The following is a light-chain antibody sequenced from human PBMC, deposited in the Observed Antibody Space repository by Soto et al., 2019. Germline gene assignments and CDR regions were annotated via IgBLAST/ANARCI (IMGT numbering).Light chain of an antibody. J-gene: IGLJ2*01. CDR2: DVT. Sequence: QSVLTQPPSASGSPGQSVTISCTGASSDVGGYDFVSWYQQHPGKAPKLMIYDVTKRPSGVPDRFSGSKSGNTASLTVSGLQADDEADYYCSSYAGSSSPVAFGGGTKLTVL. V-gene: IGLV2-8*01. CDR1: SSDVGGYDF. CDR3: SSYAGSSSPVA.